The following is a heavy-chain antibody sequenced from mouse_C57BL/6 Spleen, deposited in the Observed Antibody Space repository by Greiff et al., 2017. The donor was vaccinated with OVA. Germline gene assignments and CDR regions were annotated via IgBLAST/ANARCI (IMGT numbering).Heavy chain of an antibody. CDR3: ARHYYGNSFPFAY. D-gene: IGHD1-1*01. Sequence: VQLKESGPGLVKPSQSLTLTCSVTGYSITSGYYWNWIRQSPGNKLEWMGYISYDGSNNYNPSLKNRISITRDTSKNQFFLKLNSVTTEDTATYYCARHYYGNSFPFAYWGQGTLVTVSA. CDR1: GYSITSGYY. J-gene: IGHJ3*01. CDR2: ISYDGSN. V-gene: IGHV3-6*01.